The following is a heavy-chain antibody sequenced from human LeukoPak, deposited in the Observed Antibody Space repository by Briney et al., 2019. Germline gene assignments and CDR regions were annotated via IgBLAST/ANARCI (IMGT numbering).Heavy chain of an antibody. CDR2: ISSSGSTI. CDR1: GFTFSSYE. J-gene: IGHJ3*02. V-gene: IGHV3-48*03. CDR3: ARGLDYGPRGAFDI. D-gene: IGHD3-16*01. Sequence: GGSLRLSCAASGFTFSSYEMNWVRQAPGKGLEWVSYISSSGSTIYYADSVKGRFTISRDNAKNSLYLQMNSLRAEDTAVYYCARGLDYGPRGAFDIWGQGTMVTVSS.